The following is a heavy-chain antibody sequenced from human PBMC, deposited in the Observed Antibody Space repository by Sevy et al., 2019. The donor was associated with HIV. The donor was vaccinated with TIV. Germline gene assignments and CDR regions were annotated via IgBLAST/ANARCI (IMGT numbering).Heavy chain of an antibody. CDR1: GFTFSSYW. V-gene: IGHV3-7*01. CDR2: IKQDGSEK. J-gene: IGHJ6*02. D-gene: IGHD3-22*01. Sequence: GGSLRLSCAASGFTFSSYWMSWVRQAPGKGLEWVANIKQDGSEKYYVDSVKGRFTISRDNAKNSLCLQMNSLRAEDTAVYYCARDRPTLEAYDSSGYLSLYYYGMDVWGQGTTVTVSS. CDR3: ARDRPTLEAYDSSGYLSLYYYGMDV.